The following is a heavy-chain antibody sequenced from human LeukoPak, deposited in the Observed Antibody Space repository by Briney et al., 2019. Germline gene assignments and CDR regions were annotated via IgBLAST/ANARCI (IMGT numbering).Heavy chain of an antibody. Sequence: GRSLRLSCAASGFPFSTYDMHWVRQAPDKGLQWVAVISSDGYRTDYPDSVRGRFTISGDNFKNTVDLQMISVTAEDTAMYFCAKGLGTGSVLARPLHYWGQGTLVTVSS. D-gene: IGHD3-10*01. CDR3: AKGLGTGSVLARPLHY. CDR2: ISSDGYRT. CDR1: GFPFSTYD. J-gene: IGHJ4*02. V-gene: IGHV3-30*18.